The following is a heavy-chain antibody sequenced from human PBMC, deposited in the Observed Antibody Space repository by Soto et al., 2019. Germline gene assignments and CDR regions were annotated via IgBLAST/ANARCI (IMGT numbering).Heavy chain of an antibody. CDR2: ISSSGTTI. V-gene: IGHV3-11*01. CDR3: ARDGDYYESSGYFLREAFEI. Sequence: QVQLVESGGGLVKPGGSLRLSCAASGFTFSDYYISWIRQAPGKGLEWISYISSSGTTISYAESVEGRFTISRDNAKNSLYLQMKSLRAEDTAVYYCARDGDYYESSGYFLREAFEIWGQGTMVTVSP. D-gene: IGHD3-22*01. J-gene: IGHJ3*02. CDR1: GFTFSDYY.